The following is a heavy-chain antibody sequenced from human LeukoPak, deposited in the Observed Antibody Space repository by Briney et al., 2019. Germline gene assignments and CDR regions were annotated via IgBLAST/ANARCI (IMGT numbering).Heavy chain of an antibody. D-gene: IGHD3-10*01. J-gene: IGHJ6*03. CDR3: ARRGRLTMVRGVTLGYYYMDV. CDR2: IYYSGST. Sequence: SETLSLTCTVSGGSISSYYWSWIRQPPGKGLEWIGYIYYSGSTNYNPSLKSRVTISVDTSKNQFSLKLSSVTAADTAVYYCARRGRLTMVRGVTLGYYYMDVWGKGTTVTVSS. V-gene: IGHV4-59*12. CDR1: GGSISSYY.